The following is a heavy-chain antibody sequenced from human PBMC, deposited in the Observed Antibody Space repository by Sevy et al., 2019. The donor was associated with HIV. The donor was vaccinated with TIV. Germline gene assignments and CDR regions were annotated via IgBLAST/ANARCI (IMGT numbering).Heavy chain of an antibody. D-gene: IGHD6-19*01. Sequence: ASVKVSCKASGYTFTGYYMHWVRQAPGQGLEWMGWINPNSGGTNYAQKFQGRVTMTRDTSISTAYMELSRLRSDDTAVYYCARALAVEQGWRAFDPWGQGTLVTVSS. J-gene: IGHJ5*02. CDR2: INPNSGGT. CDR1: GYTFTGYY. CDR3: ARALAVEQGWRAFDP. V-gene: IGHV1-2*02.